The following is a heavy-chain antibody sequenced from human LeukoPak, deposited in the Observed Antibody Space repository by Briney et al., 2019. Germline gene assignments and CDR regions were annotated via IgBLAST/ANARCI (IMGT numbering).Heavy chain of an antibody. V-gene: IGHV3-30*01. CDR2: ISYDGSNK. J-gene: IGHJ6*03. D-gene: IGHD3-10*01. CDR3: ARGFLYYYYYMDV. Sequence: GGSLRLSCAASGFTFSSYAIHWVRQAPGKGLEWVAVISYDGSNKYYADSVKGRFTISRDNSKNTLYLQMNSLRAEDTAVYYCARGFLYYYYYMDVWGKGTTVTVSS. CDR1: GFTFSSYA.